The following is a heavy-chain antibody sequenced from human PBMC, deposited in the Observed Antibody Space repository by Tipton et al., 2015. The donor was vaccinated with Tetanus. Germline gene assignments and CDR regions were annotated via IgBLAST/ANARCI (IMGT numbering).Heavy chain of an antibody. V-gene: IGHV3-48*02. Sequence: SLRLSCAGSGFSFRDFGMNWVRQAPGKGLEWVSYISYSSTSIYYADSVKGRFVVSRDNAKNSLYLQMNTLGDDDTAVYYCARRGEARANWFDSWGQGTLVTVSS. CDR2: ISYSSTSI. D-gene: IGHD2-21*01. J-gene: IGHJ5*01. CDR1: GFSFRDFG. CDR3: ARRGEARANWFDS.